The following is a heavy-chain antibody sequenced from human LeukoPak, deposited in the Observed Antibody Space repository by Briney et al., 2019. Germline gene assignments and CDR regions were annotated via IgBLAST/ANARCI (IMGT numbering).Heavy chain of an antibody. CDR1: GGSISSYY. Sequence: SETLSLTCTVSGGSISSYYWSWIRQPPGKGMEWNGYIYYSGSTNYNPSLKSRVTISVDTSKNQFSLKLSSVTAADTAVYYCARAPIAVAGTTYYFDYWGQGTLVTVSS. D-gene: IGHD6-19*01. V-gene: IGHV4-59*12. CDR2: IYYSGST. J-gene: IGHJ4*02. CDR3: ARAPIAVAGTTYYFDY.